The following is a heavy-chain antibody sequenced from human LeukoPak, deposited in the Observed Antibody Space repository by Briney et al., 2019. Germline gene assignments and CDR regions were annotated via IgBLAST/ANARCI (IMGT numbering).Heavy chain of an antibody. CDR1: GGSISSYY. CDR3: ARTTEGGYTYGYFYYYYMDV. CDR2: IDYSGST. V-gene: IGHV4-59*01. Sequence: SETLSLTCTVSGGSISSYYWSWIRLPPGKGLEWSGYIDYSGSTNYNPSLKSRVTISVDTSKNQFSLKLTSVTAADTAVYYCARTTEGGYTYGYFYYYYMDVWGKGTTVTISS. D-gene: IGHD5-18*01. J-gene: IGHJ6*03.